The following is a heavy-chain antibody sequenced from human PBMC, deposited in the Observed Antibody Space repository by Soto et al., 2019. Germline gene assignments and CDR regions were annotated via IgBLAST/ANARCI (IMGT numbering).Heavy chain of an antibody. J-gene: IGHJ4*02. Sequence: GGSLRLSCAASGFIFSDFGMHWVRQAPGKGLEWVAVIWSDGSIKYYADSVKGRFSISRDNDNDTLYLRMDSLRADDTAVYYCARGNIKTFGVLITIPFDYWGQGTRVTVSS. D-gene: IGHD3-3*01. V-gene: IGHV3-33*01. CDR2: IWSDGSIK. CDR1: GFIFSDFG. CDR3: ARGNIKTFGVLITIPFDY.